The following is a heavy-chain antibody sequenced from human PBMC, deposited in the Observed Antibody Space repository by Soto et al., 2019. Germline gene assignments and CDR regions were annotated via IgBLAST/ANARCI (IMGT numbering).Heavy chain of an antibody. Sequence: EVQLAESGGGFVEPGGSLRLSCVVSGFSLSRAWMDWVRQVPGKGLVWVSRINKDATTTYADSVKGRFTISRDPAKNTLYLQMNRLRAEDTALYYCAREDFWSFAWGQGTLVTVSS. V-gene: IGHV3-74*01. J-gene: IGHJ5*02. CDR2: INKDATT. D-gene: IGHD3-3*01. CDR3: AREDFWSFA. CDR1: GFSLSRAW.